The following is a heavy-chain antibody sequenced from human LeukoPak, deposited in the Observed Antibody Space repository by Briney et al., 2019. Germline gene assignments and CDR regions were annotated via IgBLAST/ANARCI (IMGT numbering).Heavy chain of an antibody. CDR1: GGTFSSYA. V-gene: IGHV1-69*13. D-gene: IGHD3-22*01. J-gene: IGHJ4*02. CDR3: ARGSREVLDYYDSSGPPGGY. Sequence: SVKVSCKASGGTFSSYAISWVRQAPGQGLEWMGGIIPIFGTANYAQKFQGRVTITADESTSTAYMELSSLRAEDTAVYYCARGSREVLDYYDSSGPPGGYWGQGTLVTVSS. CDR2: IIPIFGTA.